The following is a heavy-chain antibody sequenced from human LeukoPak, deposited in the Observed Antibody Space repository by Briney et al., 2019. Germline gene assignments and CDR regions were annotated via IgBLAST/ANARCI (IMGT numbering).Heavy chain of an antibody. J-gene: IGHJ3*02. CDR2: IYHTGDT. CDR3: ARDEAGYYDAFDI. CDR1: GGSISSSDYS. Sequence: SQTLSLTCAVSGGSISSSDYSWSWIRQPPGKGLEWIGYIYHTGDTSYNPSLRSRVTISVDRSKNQFSLRLGSVTAADTAMYYCARDEAGYYDAFDIWGQGTMVTISS. V-gene: IGHV4-30-2*01. D-gene: IGHD1-26*01.